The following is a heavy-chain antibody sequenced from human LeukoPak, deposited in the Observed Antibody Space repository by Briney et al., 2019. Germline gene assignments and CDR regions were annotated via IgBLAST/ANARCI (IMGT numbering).Heavy chain of an antibody. V-gene: IGHV3-74*01. D-gene: IGHD6-13*01. Sequence: PGGSLRLSCAASGFTFSSYWMHWVRQAPGKGLVWVSRINSDESSTTYADSVKGRFTISRDNAKNTLYLQMNTLRAEDTAVYYCARKGVTGYPFDIWGQGTMVTVSS. CDR3: ARKGVTGYPFDI. CDR1: GFTFSSYW. CDR2: INSDESST. J-gene: IGHJ3*02.